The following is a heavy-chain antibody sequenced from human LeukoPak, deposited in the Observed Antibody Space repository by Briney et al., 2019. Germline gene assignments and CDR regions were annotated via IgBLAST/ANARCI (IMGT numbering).Heavy chain of an antibody. CDR2: ISDSRTST. Sequence: GGSLRLSCVASGCTFSSYAMSWVRQAPGKGLEWVSAISDSRTSTYYADSVKGRFTISRDNSKNTLYLQMNSLRAEDTAVYYCAQFGPGMAVGDYWGQGTLVTVSS. V-gene: IGHV3-23*01. D-gene: IGHD2-8*01. CDR3: AQFGPGMAVGDY. CDR1: GCTFSSYA. J-gene: IGHJ4*02.